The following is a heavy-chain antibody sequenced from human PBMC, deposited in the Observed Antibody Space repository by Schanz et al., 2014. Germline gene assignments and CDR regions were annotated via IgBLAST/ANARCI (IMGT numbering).Heavy chain of an antibody. CDR3: ARGQDHAKTGDL. CDR1: GVSFSFYY. CDR2: VHPSGTT. D-gene: IGHD2-2*01. V-gene: IGHV4-34*02. Sequence: QVHLQQWGAGLLQPSETLSLTCGVGGVSFSFYYWSLVHQPPGKGLELIGEVHPSGTTNYNPSLSYRVTRTVDASKTQFSLKLTSVTAADTAVYYCARGQDHAKTGDLWGRGTLVTISS. J-gene: IGHJ5*02.